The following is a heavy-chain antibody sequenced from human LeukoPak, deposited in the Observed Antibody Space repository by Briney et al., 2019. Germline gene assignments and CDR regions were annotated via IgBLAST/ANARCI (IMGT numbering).Heavy chain of an antibody. J-gene: IGHJ5*02. V-gene: IGHV4-4*02. D-gene: IGHD6-13*01. CDR1: GGSISSSNW. CDR2: IYHSGST. CDR3: ARVHSSSWRLSNWFDP. Sequence: SGTLSLTCAVSGGSISSSNWWSWVRQPPGKGLEWIGEIYHSGSTNYNPSLKSRVTISVDKSKNQFSLKLSSVTAADTAVYYCARVHSSSWRLSNWFDPWGQGTLVTVSS.